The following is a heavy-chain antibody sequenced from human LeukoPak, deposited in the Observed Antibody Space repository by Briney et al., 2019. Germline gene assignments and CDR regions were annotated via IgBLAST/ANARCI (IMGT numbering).Heavy chain of an antibody. Sequence: ASVTVSCKASGYTFTSYFMHWVRQAPGQGLDWMGIINPSGGSTHYAQKFQGGVTMTSDTSTSTVYMELSSLTSEDTAMYYCARVVGGWFAFDSWGQGTLVTVSS. CDR1: GYTFTSYF. J-gene: IGHJ4*02. V-gene: IGHV1-46*01. CDR3: ARVVGGWFAFDS. D-gene: IGHD6-19*01. CDR2: INPSGGST.